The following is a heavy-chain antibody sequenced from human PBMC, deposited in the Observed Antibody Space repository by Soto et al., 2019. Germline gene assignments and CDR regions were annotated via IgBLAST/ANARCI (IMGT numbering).Heavy chain of an antibody. Sequence: KTSETLSLTCTVSGDSIGSGNKYWSWIRQAPGKGLEWIGYTFSSGTTYYNPSLKSRLTMSLDTSQNQFSLKLNSVTAADTAVYYCARDILAFSKEWLRHGGWFDPWGQGTLVTVSS. D-gene: IGHD5-12*01. CDR2: TFSSGTT. J-gene: IGHJ5*02. CDR1: GDSIGSGNKY. V-gene: IGHV4-30-4*01. CDR3: ARDILAFSKEWLRHGGWFDP.